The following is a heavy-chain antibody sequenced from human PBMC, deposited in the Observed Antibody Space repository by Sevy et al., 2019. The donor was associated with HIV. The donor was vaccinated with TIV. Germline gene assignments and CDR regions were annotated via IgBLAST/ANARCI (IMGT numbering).Heavy chain of an antibody. Sequence: ASVKVSCKASGGTFSSYAISWVRQAPGQGLEWMGGIIPIFGTANYAQKFQGRVTITADESTSTAYMGLSSLSSEDTAVYYCATAGVPARLPAKKQYYYYYYGMDVWGQGTTVTVSS. CDR2: IIPIFGTA. CDR1: GGTFSSYA. CDR3: ATAGVPARLPAKKQYYYYYYGMDV. D-gene: IGHD2-2*01. J-gene: IGHJ6*02. V-gene: IGHV1-69*13.